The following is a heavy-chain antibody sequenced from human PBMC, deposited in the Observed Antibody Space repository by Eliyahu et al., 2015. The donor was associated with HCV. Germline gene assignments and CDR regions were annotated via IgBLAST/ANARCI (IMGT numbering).Heavy chain of an antibody. D-gene: IGHD2-21*02. CDR1: GGSFSGYY. CDR3: ARGGEIRAYCGGDCFLSGSNDY. Sequence: QVQLQQWGAGLLKPSETLSLTCAVYGGSFSGYYWSWIRQPPGKGLEWIGEINHSGSTNYKPSLKSRVTISVDTSKNQFSLKLSSVTAADTAVYYCARGGEIRAYCGGDCFLSGSNDYWGQGTLVTVSS. J-gene: IGHJ4*02. CDR2: INHSGST. V-gene: IGHV4-34*01.